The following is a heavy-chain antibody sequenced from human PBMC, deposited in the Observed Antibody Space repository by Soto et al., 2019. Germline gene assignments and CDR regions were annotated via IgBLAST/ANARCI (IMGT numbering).Heavy chain of an antibody. J-gene: IGHJ4*02. CDR2: ISGSAATT. V-gene: IGHV3-23*01. D-gene: IGHD3-22*01. CDR1: GFTFSSYA. Sequence: GGSLRLSCAASGFTFSSYAMSWVRQAPGKGLEWVSAISGSAATTHFADSVKGRFTISRDNSKNTLYLQMNSLRAEDTAVYYCARDRSYYDSSGSYSPPYWGQGTLVTVSS. CDR3: ARDRSYYDSSGSYSPPY.